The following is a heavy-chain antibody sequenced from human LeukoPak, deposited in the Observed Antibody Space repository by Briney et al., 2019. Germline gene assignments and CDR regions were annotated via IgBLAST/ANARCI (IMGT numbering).Heavy chain of an antibody. D-gene: IGHD6-13*01. J-gene: IGHJ3*02. V-gene: IGHV3-21*01. CDR3: ARMYSSSWYNAFDI. Sequence: GGSLRLSCAASGFTFSSYSMNWVRQAPGKGLEWFSSISSSSSYIYYADSVKGRFTISRDNAKNSLYLQMNSLRAEDTAVYYCARMYSSSWYNAFDIWGQGTMVTVSS. CDR1: GFTFSSYS. CDR2: ISSSSSYI.